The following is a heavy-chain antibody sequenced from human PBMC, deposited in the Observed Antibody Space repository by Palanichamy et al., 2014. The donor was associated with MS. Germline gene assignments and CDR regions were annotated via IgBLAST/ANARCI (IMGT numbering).Heavy chain of an antibody. V-gene: IGHV3-74*01. J-gene: IGHJ4*02. CDR2: INDDGSST. CDR3: ARPGYYGSGSSFDY. CDR1: GFIFSSYW. D-gene: IGHD3-10*01. Sequence: EVQLVESGEGLVQPGGSLRLSCAASGFIFSSYWMHWVRQAPGKGLVWVSRINDDGSSTSYADSVKGRFTISRDNAKNTLYLQMNSLRAEDTAVYYCARPGYYGSGSSFDYWGQGTLVTVSS.